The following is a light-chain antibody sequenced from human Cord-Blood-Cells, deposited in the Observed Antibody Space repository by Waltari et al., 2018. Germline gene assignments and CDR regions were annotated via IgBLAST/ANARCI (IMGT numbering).Light chain of an antibody. V-gene: IGLV2-23*03. CDR1: SSDVGSYNL. J-gene: IGLJ2*01. Sequence: QSALTQPASVSGSPGQSITISCPGTSSDVGSYNLVSWYQQHPGKAPKLMIYEGSNRPSGVSNRFSGSKSGNTASLTISGLQAEDEADYYCCSYAGSSTFVVFGGGTKLTVL. CDR2: EGS. CDR3: CSYAGSSTFVV.